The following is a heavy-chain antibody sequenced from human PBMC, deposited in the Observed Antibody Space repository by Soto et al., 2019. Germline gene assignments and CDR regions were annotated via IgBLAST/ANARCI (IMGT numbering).Heavy chain of an antibody. CDR2: IVVGSGNT. CDR1: GFTFTSSA. CDR3: AAGIPDFWSGYYTGGYYYYGMDV. J-gene: IGHJ6*02. Sequence: SVKVSCKASGFTFTSSAVQWVRQARGQRLEWIGWIVVGSGNTNYAQKFQERVTITRDMSTSTAYMELSSLRSEDTAVYYCAAGIPDFWSGYYTGGYYYYGMDVWGQGTTVTVSS. D-gene: IGHD3-3*01. V-gene: IGHV1-58*01.